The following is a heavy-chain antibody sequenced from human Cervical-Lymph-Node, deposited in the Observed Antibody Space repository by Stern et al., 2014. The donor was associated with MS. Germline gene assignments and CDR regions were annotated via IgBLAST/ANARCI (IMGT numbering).Heavy chain of an antibody. V-gene: IGHV4-30-4*01. CDR2: IHNSGTT. J-gene: IGHJ4*02. CDR3: SRDADGYSLVFGY. CDR1: GGSISSAEYY. Sequence: QVQLQESGPGLVKPSQTLSLTCAVTGGSISSAEYYWSWIRQSPGKGLEGIGYIHNSGTTYYNPSLKSRVTISVDTSKNQFSLKLRSVTAADTAVYYCSRDADGYSLVFGYWGRGTLVTVSS. D-gene: IGHD5-24*01.